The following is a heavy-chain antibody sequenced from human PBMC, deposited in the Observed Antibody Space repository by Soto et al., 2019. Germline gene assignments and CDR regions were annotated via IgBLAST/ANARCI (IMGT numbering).Heavy chain of an antibody. CDR1: GASISGFY. Sequence: LSITCTVSGASISGFYWSWIRKSAGKGLEWIGRIYATGTTDYNPSLKSRVMMSVDTSKKQFSLKLRSVTAADTAVYYCVRDGTKTLRDWFDPWGQGISVTVSS. CDR3: VRDGTKTLRDWFDP. D-gene: IGHD1-1*01. V-gene: IGHV4-4*07. CDR2: IYATGTT. J-gene: IGHJ5*02.